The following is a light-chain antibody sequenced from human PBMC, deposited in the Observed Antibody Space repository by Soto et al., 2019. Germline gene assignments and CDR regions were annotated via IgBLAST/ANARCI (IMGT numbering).Light chain of an antibody. J-gene: IGKJ2*01. CDR3: HQYISYPYT. V-gene: IGKV1-9*01. CDR1: QGISTY. CDR2: AAS. Sequence: DIHLTQSPSFLSASVGDRVTITCRASQGISTYLNWYQQKPGKAPKLLIYAASTLQSGVPSRFSGSGSGPEFTLTINSLQADDFATYYCHQYISYPYTFGQGTKVDIK.